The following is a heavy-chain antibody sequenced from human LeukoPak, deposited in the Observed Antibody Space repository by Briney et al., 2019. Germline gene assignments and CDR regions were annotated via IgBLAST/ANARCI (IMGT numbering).Heavy chain of an antibody. CDR3: ARDIATAGDYWYFDL. Sequence: SETLSLTRAVYGGSFSGYYWSWIRQPPGMGLEWIGEINHSGSINQNPSLKSRVTISVDTSKNQFSLKLSSVTAADTAVYYCARDIATAGDYWYFDLWGRGTLVTVSS. J-gene: IGHJ2*01. CDR1: GGSFSGYY. V-gene: IGHV4-34*01. CDR2: INHSGSI. D-gene: IGHD6-13*01.